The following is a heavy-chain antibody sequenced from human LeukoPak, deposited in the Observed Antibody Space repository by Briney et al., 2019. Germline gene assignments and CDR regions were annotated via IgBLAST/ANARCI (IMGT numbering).Heavy chain of an antibody. CDR2: ISDSSGST. CDR1: GFTFSSYA. V-gene: IGHV3-23*01. Sequence: GGSLRLSCAASGFTFSSYAMTWVRQAPGKGLEWVSGISDSSGSTYYADSVKGRFAVSRDNSKNTLYLQTNSLRPGDTATYYCARGGYPNSKFDYWGQGTLVTVSS. D-gene: IGHD6-13*01. J-gene: IGHJ4*02. CDR3: ARGGYPNSKFDY.